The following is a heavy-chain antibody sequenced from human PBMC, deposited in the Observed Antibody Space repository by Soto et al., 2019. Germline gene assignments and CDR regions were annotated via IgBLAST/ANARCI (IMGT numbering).Heavy chain of an antibody. Sequence: PSETLSLTCTVSVGSISSYYWSWIRQPPGKGLEWIGYIYYSGSTNYNPSLKSRVTISVDTSKNQFSLKLSSVTAADTAVYYCARTYYYDSSGSLGMDVWGQGTTVTVSS. CDR3: ARTYYYDSSGSLGMDV. V-gene: IGHV4-59*01. CDR2: IYYSGST. CDR1: VGSISSYY. D-gene: IGHD3-22*01. J-gene: IGHJ6*02.